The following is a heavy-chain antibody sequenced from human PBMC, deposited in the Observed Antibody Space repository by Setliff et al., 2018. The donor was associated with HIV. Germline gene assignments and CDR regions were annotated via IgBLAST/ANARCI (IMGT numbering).Heavy chain of an antibody. CDR3: ARRKSGSSYRFFNY. CDR2: ISASGNT. D-gene: IGHD3-16*02. J-gene: IGHJ4*02. Sequence: SETLSLTCTVSGPPIAIGSYYWTWIRQPAGRGLEWIGHISASGNTKYSPTLQSRVTLSVNPSNNQSSLNLTSVTAADTAVYYCARRKSGSSYRFFNYWGLGSLVTVSS. CDR1: GPPIAIGSYY. V-gene: IGHV4-61*09.